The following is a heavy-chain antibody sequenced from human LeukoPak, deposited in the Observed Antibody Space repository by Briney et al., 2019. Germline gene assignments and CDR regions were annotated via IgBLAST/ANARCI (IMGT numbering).Heavy chain of an antibody. D-gene: IGHD3-22*01. CDR3: ARGLGMGHDSSGSDWFDS. CDR1: GESISSHY. J-gene: IGHJ5*01. V-gene: IGHV4-59*11. Sequence: SETLSLTCNVSGESISSHYWSWTRQSPGKGLEWIGYITNSGTTKFNPSLKSRVTISRDTSKNQISLRLSSVTAADTAVYYCARGLGMGHDSSGSDWFDSWGQGTLVTVSS. CDR2: ITNSGTT.